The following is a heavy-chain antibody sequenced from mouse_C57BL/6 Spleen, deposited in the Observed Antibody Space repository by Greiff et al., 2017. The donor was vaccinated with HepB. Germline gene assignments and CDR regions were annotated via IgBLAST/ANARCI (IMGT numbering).Heavy chain of an antibody. Sequence: VQLQQPGAELVRPGSSVKLSCKASGYTFTSYWMDWVKQRPGQGLEWIGNIYPSDSETHYNQKFKDKATLTVDKSSSTAYMQLSSLTSEDSAVYYCARGGDGIGYYAMDYWGQGTSVTVSS. J-gene: IGHJ4*01. CDR2: IYPSDSET. V-gene: IGHV1-61*01. CDR1: GYTFTSYW. CDR3: ARGGDGIGYYAMDY.